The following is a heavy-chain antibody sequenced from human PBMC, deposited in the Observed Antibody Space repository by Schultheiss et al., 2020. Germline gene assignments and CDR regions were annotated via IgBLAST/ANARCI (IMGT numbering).Heavy chain of an antibody. CDR2: ISGSSSYI. Sequence: GESLKISCAASGFTFSDYYMSWIRQAPGKGLEWVSYISGSSSYINYADSVKGRFTISRDNAKNSLYLQMNSLRAEDTAVYYCALYSYGYGSLDVWGQGTTVTVSS. J-gene: IGHJ6*02. V-gene: IGHV3-11*06. CDR1: GFTFSDYY. D-gene: IGHD5-18*01. CDR3: ALYSYGYGSLDV.